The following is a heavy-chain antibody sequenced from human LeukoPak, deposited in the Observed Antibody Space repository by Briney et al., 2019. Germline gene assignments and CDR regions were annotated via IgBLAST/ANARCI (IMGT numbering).Heavy chain of an antibody. CDR1: GFTFDDYG. V-gene: IGHV3-23*01. CDR3: VKDGDYYDSSGLDY. J-gene: IGHJ4*02. Sequence: PGGSLRLSCAASGFTFDDYGMSWVRQAPGKGLEWVSAISGSGGSTYYADSVKGRFTISRDNSKNTLYLQMNSLRAEDTAVYYCVKDGDYYDSSGLDYWGQGTLVTVSS. CDR2: ISGSGGST. D-gene: IGHD3-22*01.